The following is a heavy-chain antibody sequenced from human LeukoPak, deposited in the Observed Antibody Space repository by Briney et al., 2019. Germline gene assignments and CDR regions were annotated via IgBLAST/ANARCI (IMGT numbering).Heavy chain of an antibody. D-gene: IGHD6-6*01. CDR2: INSNSGGT. V-gene: IGHV1-2*06. CDR3: ARTSIAARRADFDY. CDR1: GYTFTGYY. Sequence: GASVKVSCKASGYTFTGYYTHWVRQAPGQGLEWMGRINSNSGGTSYAQKFQGRVTLTRDTPTRTAFMELNRLTSDDTAVYYCARTSIAARRADFDYWGQGTVVTVSS. J-gene: IGHJ4*02.